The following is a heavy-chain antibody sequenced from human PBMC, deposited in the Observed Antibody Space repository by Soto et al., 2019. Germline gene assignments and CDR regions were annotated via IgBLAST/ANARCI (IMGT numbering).Heavy chain of an antibody. J-gene: IGHJ3*02. V-gene: IGHV4-59*01. Sequence: SETLSLTCTVSGGSISSYYWSWIRQPPGKGLEWIGYIYYSGSTNYNPSLKSRVTISVDTSKNQFSLKLSSVTAADKAVYYCARDYYDSSGYYYETGGAFDIWGQGTMVTVSS. CDR3: ARDYYDSSGYYYETGGAFDI. CDR2: IYYSGST. D-gene: IGHD3-22*01. CDR1: GGSISSYY.